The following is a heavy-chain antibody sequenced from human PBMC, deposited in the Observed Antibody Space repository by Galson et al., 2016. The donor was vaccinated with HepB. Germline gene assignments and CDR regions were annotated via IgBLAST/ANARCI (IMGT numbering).Heavy chain of an antibody. CDR3: ARDWLVAVFDY. CDR2: ISAYNGNT. J-gene: IGHJ4*02. CDR1: GYTFASYG. Sequence: VKVSCKASGYTFASYGISWVRQAPGQGLEWMGWISAYNGNTNYAQKLQGRVTMTADTSTSTAYMELRSLRSDDTAVYYCARDWLVAVFDYWGQGTLVTVSS. D-gene: IGHD6-19*01. V-gene: IGHV1-18*01.